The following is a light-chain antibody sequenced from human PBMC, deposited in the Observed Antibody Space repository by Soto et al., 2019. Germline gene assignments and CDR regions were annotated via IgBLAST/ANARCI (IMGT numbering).Light chain of an antibody. CDR2: DVS. V-gene: IGLV2-11*01. CDR3: CSYAGSYTYVV. Sequence: QSVLTQPRSVSGSAGKSVTISCTGTSSDVGDYNYVSWYQQHPGKAPKLMIYDVSERPSGVPDRFSGSKSGNTASLTISGLQAEDEADYYCCSYAGSYTYVVFRGGTKLTVL. J-gene: IGLJ2*01. CDR1: SSDVGDYNY.